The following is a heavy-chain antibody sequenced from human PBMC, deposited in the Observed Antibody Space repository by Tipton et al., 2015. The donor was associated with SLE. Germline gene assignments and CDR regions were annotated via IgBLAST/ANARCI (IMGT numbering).Heavy chain of an antibody. Sequence: QLVQSGAEVKKPGASVKVSCKASGYTFTSYAFSWVRQAPGQGLEWMGWISAYNGNTDYAQKLQGRVTMTTDTSTSTAYMELRSLRSDDTAVYYCARDVTIFGVVISAFDIWGQGTMVTVSS. CDR2: ISAYNGNT. CDR3: ARDVTIFGVVISAFDI. CDR1: GYTFTSYA. J-gene: IGHJ3*02. D-gene: IGHD3-3*01. V-gene: IGHV1-18*01.